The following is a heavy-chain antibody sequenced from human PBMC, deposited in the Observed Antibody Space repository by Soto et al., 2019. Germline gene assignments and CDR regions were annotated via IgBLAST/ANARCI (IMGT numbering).Heavy chain of an antibody. CDR1: GFIFANYG. V-gene: IGHV3-30*18. CDR3: AKARGANNWANYYGLDV. D-gene: IGHD1-1*01. CDR2: ITYEGSNK. Sequence: PGGSLRLSCAASGFIFANYGMHWVSQAPGKGLEWVALITYEGSNKYYADAVKGRFTISRDNAKNMVSLQMDSLRAEDTAVYYCAKARGANNWANYYGLDVWGQGTTVTVSS. J-gene: IGHJ6*02.